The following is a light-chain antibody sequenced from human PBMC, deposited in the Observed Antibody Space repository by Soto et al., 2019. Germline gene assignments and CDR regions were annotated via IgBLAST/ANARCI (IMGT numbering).Light chain of an antibody. Sequence: QSVLTQPPSASGSPGQSVTISCTGTSSDVGGYNYVSWYQQHPGKAPKLMIYEVSERPSGVPDRFSGSKSGNTASLTVSGLQADDEADYYCSSYAGSNNYVFGTGTQLTVL. V-gene: IGLV2-8*01. CDR2: EVS. CDR3: SSYAGSNNYV. CDR1: SSDVGGYNY. J-gene: IGLJ1*01.